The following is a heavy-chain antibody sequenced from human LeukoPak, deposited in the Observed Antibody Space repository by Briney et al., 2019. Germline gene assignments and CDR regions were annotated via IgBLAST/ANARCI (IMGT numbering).Heavy chain of an antibody. J-gene: IGHJ6*03. CDR2: VNQGGTGK. Sequence: RRTLRLSCAASGFTPRTQLMTSVRQAAGPQLKWVAIVNQGGTGKYYVDSVKGRFTISRDNAENSLYLQTNSLRAEDTAVYYCAREHYFYHMDGWGEGTTVTVSS. CDR1: GFTPRTQL. CDR3: AREHYFYHMDG. V-gene: IGHV3-7*01.